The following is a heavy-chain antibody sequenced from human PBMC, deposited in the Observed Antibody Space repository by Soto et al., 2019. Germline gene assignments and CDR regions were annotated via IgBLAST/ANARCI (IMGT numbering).Heavy chain of an antibody. CDR1: GGSISSYY. V-gene: IGHV4-59*12. Sequence: SETLSLTCTVSGGSISSYYWSWIRQPPGKGLEWIGYIYYSGSTNYNPSLKSRVTISVDTSKNQFSLKLSSVTAADTAVYYCAREGNLGRWIQTIDSWGQGTLVTVSS. D-gene: IGHD2-2*03. CDR3: AREGNLGRWIQTIDS. J-gene: IGHJ4*02. CDR2: IYYSGST.